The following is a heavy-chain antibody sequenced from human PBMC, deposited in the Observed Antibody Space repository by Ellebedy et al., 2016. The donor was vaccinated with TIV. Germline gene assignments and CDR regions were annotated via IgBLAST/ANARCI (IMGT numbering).Heavy chain of an antibody. Sequence: ASVKVSCXASGYTFTGYYMHWVRQAPGQGLEWMGIINPSGGSTSYAQKFQGRVTMTRDTSTSTVYMELSSLRSEDTAVYYCARDRQWELLLGPRGYAFDIWGQGTMVTVSS. D-gene: IGHD1-26*01. V-gene: IGHV1-46*01. CDR3: ARDRQWELLLGPRGYAFDI. CDR1: GYTFTGYY. J-gene: IGHJ3*02. CDR2: INPSGGST.